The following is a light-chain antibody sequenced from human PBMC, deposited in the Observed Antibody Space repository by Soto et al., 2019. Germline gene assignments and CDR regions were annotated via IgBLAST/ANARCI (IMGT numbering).Light chain of an antibody. V-gene: IGKV3-15*01. CDR1: QSVSSK. CDR3: QQYDDWPRT. Sequence: EMVMTQSPATLSVSPGERATLSCRASQSVSSKLAWYQQKPGQAPRLLIFDASTRATGIPARFSGGGSGTDFTLTISSLQSEDFAVYYCQQYDDWPRTFGQGTKVEIK. CDR2: DAS. J-gene: IGKJ1*01.